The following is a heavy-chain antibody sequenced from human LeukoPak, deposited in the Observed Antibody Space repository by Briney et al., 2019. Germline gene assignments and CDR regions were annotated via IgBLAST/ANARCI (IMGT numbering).Heavy chain of an antibody. CDR1: GGSISSYY. J-gene: IGHJ4*02. D-gene: IGHD4-23*01. V-gene: IGHV4-59*08. CDR3: ARQRGNGGNSWVDY. Sequence: SETLSLTCTVSGGSISSYYWSWFRQPPGKGLEWIGYIYYSGSTNYNPSLKSRVTISVDTSKNQFSLKLSSVTAADTAVYYCARQRGNGGNSWVDYWGQGTLVTVSS. CDR2: IYYSGST.